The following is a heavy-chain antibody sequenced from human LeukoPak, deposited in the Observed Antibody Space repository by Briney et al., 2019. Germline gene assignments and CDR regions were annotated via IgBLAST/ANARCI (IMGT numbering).Heavy chain of an antibody. CDR2: FDPEDGET. Sequence: GASVKVSCKVSGYTLTELSMHWVRQAPGKGLEWMGGFDPEDGETIYAQKFQGRVTMTEDTSTDTAYMELSSLRSEDTALYYCATGGQYSSGWYQYYWGQGTLVTVSS. D-gene: IGHD6-19*01. J-gene: IGHJ4*02. CDR3: ATGGQYSSGWYQYY. V-gene: IGHV1-24*01. CDR1: GYTLTELS.